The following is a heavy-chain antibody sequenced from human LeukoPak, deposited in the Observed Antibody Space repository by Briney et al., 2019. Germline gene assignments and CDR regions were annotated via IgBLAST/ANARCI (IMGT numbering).Heavy chain of an antibody. J-gene: IGHJ4*02. V-gene: IGHV1-8*01. CDR2: MNPNSGNT. D-gene: IGHD2-2*01. Sequence: AAVKVSFKASGYSFTSYDINRVRQGTGQGLEWMGWMNPNSGNTGYAQKFQGRVTMTRNTSISTAYMELSSLRSEDTAVYYCARRYCSSTSSSFDYWGQGTLVTVSS. CDR3: ARRYCSSTSSSFDY. CDR1: GYSFTSYD.